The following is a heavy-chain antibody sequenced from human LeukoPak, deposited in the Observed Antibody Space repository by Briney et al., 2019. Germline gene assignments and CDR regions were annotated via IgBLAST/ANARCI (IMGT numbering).Heavy chain of an antibody. CDR1: GFTFGDYA. D-gene: IGHD6-13*01. Sequence: GGSLRLSCTASGFTFGDYAMSWFRQAPGKGLEWVGFIRSKAYGGTTEYAASVKGRFTISRDDSKSIAYLQMNSLKTEDTAVYYCTRSGTGYSSSWYRGYYYYYMDVWGKGTTVTVSS. V-gene: IGHV3-49*03. CDR2: IRSKAYGGTT. J-gene: IGHJ6*03. CDR3: TRSGTGYSSSWYRGYYYYYMDV.